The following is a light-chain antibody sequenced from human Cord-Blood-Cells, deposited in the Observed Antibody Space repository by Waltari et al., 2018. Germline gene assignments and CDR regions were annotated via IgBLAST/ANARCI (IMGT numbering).Light chain of an antibody. CDR1: QSVLYSSNNKNY. CDR3: QQYYSTPRT. J-gene: IGKJ1*01. Sequence: DIVMTQSPDSLAVSLGERATINCKFSQSVLYSSNNKNYLAWYQQKPGQPPKLLIYWASTRESGVPDRLSGSGSGTDFTLTISSLQAEDVAVYYCQQYYSTPRTFGQGTKVEIK. CDR2: WAS. V-gene: IGKV4-1*01.